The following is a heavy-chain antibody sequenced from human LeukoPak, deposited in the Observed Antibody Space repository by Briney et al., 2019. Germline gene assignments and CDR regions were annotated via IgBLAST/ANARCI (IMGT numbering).Heavy chain of an antibody. CDR1: GFTFSSYG. CDR3: AKERDTAMVTIDY. Sequence: GGSLRLSCAASGFTFSSYGMHWVRQAPGKGLEWVAFIRYDGSNKYYADSVKGRFTISRDNSKNTLYLQMNSLRAEDTAVCYCAKERDTAMVTIDYWGQGTLVTVSS. CDR2: IRYDGSNK. J-gene: IGHJ4*02. V-gene: IGHV3-30*02. D-gene: IGHD5-18*01.